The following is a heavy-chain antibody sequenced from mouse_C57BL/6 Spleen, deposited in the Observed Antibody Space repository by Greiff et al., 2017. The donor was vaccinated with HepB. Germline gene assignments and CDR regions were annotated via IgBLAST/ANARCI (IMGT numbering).Heavy chain of an antibody. D-gene: IGHD1-1*01. CDR2: IDPENGDT. V-gene: IGHV14-4*01. CDR1: GFNIKDDY. J-gene: IGHJ4*01. CDR3: THRGGYYGGYYAMDY. Sequence: EVQLQQSGAELVRPGASVKLSCTASGFNIKDDYMHWVKQRPEQGLEWIGWIDPENGDTEYASKFQGKATITADTSSNTAYLQLSSLTSEDTAVYYCTHRGGYYGGYYAMDYWGQGTSVTVSS.